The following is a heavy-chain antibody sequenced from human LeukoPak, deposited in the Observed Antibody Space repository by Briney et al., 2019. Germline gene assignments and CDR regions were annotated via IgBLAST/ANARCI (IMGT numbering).Heavy chain of an antibody. V-gene: IGHV1-2*02. J-gene: IGHJ6*03. D-gene: IGHD1-1*01. CDR2: INPNSGGT. CDR1: GYTFTDYY. CDR3: ARFWSDVGSRSPYYYYMDV. Sequence: ASVKVSCKASGYTFTDYYMHWVRQAPGQGLEWMGWINPNSGGTNYAQKFQGRVTMTRDTSISTAYMELSRLRSDDTAVYYCARFWSDVGSRSPYYYYMDVWGNGTRVTISS.